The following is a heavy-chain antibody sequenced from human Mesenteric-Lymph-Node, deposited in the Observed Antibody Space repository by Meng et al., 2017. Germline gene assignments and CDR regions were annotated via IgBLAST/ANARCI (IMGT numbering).Heavy chain of an antibody. CDR2: IYTSEST. D-gene: IGHD5-24*01. CDR1: GASMRNYY. CDR3: ARVSMSRGYNI. V-gene: IGHV4-4*07. J-gene: IGHJ3*02. Sequence: SETLSLTCTVSGASMRNYYWSWIRQPAGKGLEWIGRIYTSESTNYNPSLKSRVTMSVDRSNNQFSLRLSAVTAADTAVYYCARVSMSRGYNIWGQGTMVTVSS.